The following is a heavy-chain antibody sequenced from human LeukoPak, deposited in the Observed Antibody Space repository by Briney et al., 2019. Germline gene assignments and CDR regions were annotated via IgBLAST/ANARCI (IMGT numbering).Heavy chain of an antibody. CDR2: ISGSGGST. CDR3: AKADGGYYFDY. D-gene: IGHD3-16*01. CDR1: GFTFRSYA. Sequence: GGSLRLSCAGSGFTFRSYAMSWVRQAPGKGLEWLSAISGSGGSTYYADSVKRRFTISRDNSKNTLYLQMNSLRAEDTAVYYCAKADGGYYFDYWGQGTLVTVSS. J-gene: IGHJ4*02. V-gene: IGHV3-23*01.